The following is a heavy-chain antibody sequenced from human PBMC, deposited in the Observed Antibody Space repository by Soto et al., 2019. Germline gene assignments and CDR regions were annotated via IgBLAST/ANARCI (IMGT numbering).Heavy chain of an antibody. D-gene: IGHD3-10*01. V-gene: IGHV3-30*18. CDR1: GFTFSNYG. J-gene: IGHJ4*02. Sequence: QVQLVESGGGVVQPGRSLRLSCVVSGFTFSNYGMHWVRQAPGKGLEWVAVFSYDGTYQRYADSVKGRFTISRDISKNTLYLQMSSLRPEDMAVYYCAKDGTYHGSWYWGQGTLVTVSS. CDR3: AKDGTYHGSWY. CDR2: FSYDGTYQ.